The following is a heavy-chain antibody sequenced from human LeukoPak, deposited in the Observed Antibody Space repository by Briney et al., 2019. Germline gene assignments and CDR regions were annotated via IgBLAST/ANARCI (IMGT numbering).Heavy chain of an antibody. V-gene: IGHV3-9*01. D-gene: IGHD3-3*01. J-gene: IGHJ6*02. CDR1: GFTFDDYA. CDR2: ISWNSGSI. CDR3: AKSDLFRTAHLYYYGMDV. Sequence: GGSLRLSCAASGFTFDDYAMHWVRQAPGKGLEWVSGISWNSGSIGYADSVKGRFTISRDNAKNSLYLQMNSLRAEDTALYYCAKSDLFRTAHLYYYGMDVWGQGTTVTVSS.